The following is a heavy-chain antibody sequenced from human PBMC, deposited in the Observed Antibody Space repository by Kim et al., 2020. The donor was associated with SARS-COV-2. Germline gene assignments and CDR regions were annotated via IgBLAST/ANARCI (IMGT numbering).Heavy chain of an antibody. V-gene: IGHV3-23*01. D-gene: IGHD2-21*01. CDR3: AKVFPTDVALQEDAFDI. CDR1: GFTFSSYA. Sequence: GGSLRLSCAASGFTFSSYAMSWVRQAPGKGLEWVSAISGSGGSTYYADSVKGRFTISRDNSKNTLYLQMNSLRAEDTAVYYCAKVFPTDVALQEDAFDIWGQGTMVTVSS. J-gene: IGHJ3*02. CDR2: ISGSGGST.